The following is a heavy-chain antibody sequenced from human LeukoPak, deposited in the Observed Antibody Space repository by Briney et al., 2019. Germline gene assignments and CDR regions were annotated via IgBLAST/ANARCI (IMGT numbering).Heavy chain of an antibody. V-gene: IGHV1-46*01. Sequence: ASVKVSCKASGYTFTSNYMHWVRQAPGQGLEWMGIINPSGGSTSYAQKFQGRVTMTRDMSTSTVYMELSSLRSDDTAVYYCARGPYASGEYYYYYYMDVWGKGTTVTISS. CDR3: ARGPYASGEYYYYYYMDV. CDR2: INPSGGST. CDR1: GYTFTSNY. J-gene: IGHJ6*03. D-gene: IGHD3-10*01.